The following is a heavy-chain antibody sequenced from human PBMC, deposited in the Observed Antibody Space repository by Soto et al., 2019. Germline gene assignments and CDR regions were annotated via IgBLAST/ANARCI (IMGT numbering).Heavy chain of an antibody. Sequence: GGSLRLSCAASGFTLSSYEMNWVRQAPGKGLEWVSYISSSGTTIYYADSVKGRFTISRDNAKNSLYLQMDSLRAEDTAVYYSARVGTLYAMDVWGQGTTVT. CDR3: ARVGTLYAMDV. D-gene: IGHD7-27*01. J-gene: IGHJ6*02. CDR2: ISSSGTTI. CDR1: GFTLSSYE. V-gene: IGHV3-48*03.